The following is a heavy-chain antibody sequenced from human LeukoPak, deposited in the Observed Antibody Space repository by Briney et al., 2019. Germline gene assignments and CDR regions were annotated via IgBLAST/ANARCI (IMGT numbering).Heavy chain of an antibody. CDR2: ISGYNGNT. CDR1: GFTFTSYG. V-gene: IGHV1-18*01. CDR3: ARVSSSWYYFGY. J-gene: IGHJ4*02. D-gene: IGHD6-13*01. Sequence: ASVKVSCKASGFTFTSYGFSWVRQAPGQGLEWMGWISGYNGNTNYAQKLQGRVTMNTDTSTSTAYMELRSLISDDTVIYYCARVSSSWYYFGYWGQGTLVTVSS.